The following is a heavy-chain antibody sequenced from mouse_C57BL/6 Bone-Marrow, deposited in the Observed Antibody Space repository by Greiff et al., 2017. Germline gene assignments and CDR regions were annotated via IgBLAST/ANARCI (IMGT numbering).Heavy chain of an antibody. D-gene: IGHD1-1*01. V-gene: IGHV1-64*01. J-gene: IGHJ3*01. CDR1: GYTFTSYW. CDR3: ARYYPYRGAY. CDR2: IHPNSGST. Sequence: QVHVKQSGAELVKPGASVTLSCKASGYTFTSYWMHWVKQRPGQGLEWIGMIHPNSGSTNYNDKFKSKATLTVDKSSSSAYMQLSSLTAEDSAVYYGARYYPYRGAYWGQGTLVTVSA.